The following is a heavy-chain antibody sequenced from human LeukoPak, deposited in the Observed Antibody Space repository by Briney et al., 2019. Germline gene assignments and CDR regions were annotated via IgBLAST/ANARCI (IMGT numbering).Heavy chain of an antibody. CDR2: IRYDGSNK. Sequence: GGSLRLSCAASGLTFSSYGMHWVRQAPGKGLEWVAFIRYDGSNKYYADSVKGRFTISRDNSKNTLYLQMNSLRAEDTAVYYCAKIGDIVVVPAAMLDAFDIWGQGTMVTVSS. CDR1: GLTFSSYG. CDR3: AKIGDIVVVPAAMLDAFDI. V-gene: IGHV3-30*02. D-gene: IGHD2-2*01. J-gene: IGHJ3*02.